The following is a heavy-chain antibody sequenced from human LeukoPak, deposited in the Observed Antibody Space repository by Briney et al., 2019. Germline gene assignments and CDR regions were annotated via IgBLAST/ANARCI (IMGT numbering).Heavy chain of an antibody. Sequence: ASVKVSCKASGYTFTSYYMHWVRQAPGQGLEWMGLINPTGGSTGYAQKFQGRVTMTRNTSISTAYMELSSLRSEDTAVYYCARVARYFDWFQNYYYYYMDVWGKGTTVTISS. V-gene: IGHV1-46*01. CDR1: GYTFTSYY. CDR3: ARVARYFDWFQNYYYYYMDV. CDR2: INPTGGST. J-gene: IGHJ6*03. D-gene: IGHD3-9*01.